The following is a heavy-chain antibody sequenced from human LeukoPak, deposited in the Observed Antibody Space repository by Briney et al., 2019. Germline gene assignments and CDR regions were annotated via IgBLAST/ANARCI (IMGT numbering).Heavy chain of an antibody. CDR1: GFTFSSYA. V-gene: IGHV3-30*18. Sequence: PGRSLRLSCAASGFTFSSYAMHWVRQAPGKGLEWVAVISYDGSNKYYADSVKGRFTISRDNSKNMLYLQMNSLRPEDTAVYYCAKVGGDSWGQGTLVTVSS. J-gene: IGHJ4*02. CDR2: ISYDGSNK. D-gene: IGHD1-26*01. CDR3: AKVGGDS.